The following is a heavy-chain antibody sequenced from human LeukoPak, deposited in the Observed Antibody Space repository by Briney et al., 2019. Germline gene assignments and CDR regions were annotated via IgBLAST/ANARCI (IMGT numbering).Heavy chain of an antibody. CDR2: IYTSEST. Sequence: SETLSLTCTVSGGSISSGSYYCSWIRQPAGKGLEWIGCIYTSESTNYNPSLKSRVTISVDTSKNQFSLKLSSVTAADTAVYYCARDVEYSSSVSPWGQGTLVAVSS. CDR1: GGSISSGSYY. J-gene: IGHJ5*02. V-gene: IGHV4-61*02. D-gene: IGHD6-6*01. CDR3: ARDVEYSSSVSP.